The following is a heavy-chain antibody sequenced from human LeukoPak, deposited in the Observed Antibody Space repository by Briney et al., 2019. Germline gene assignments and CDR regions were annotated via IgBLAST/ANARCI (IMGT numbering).Heavy chain of an antibody. CDR3: ARLRTRYCSGGSCYKPAFDI. Sequence: SETLSLTCAVYGGSFSGYYWSWIRQPPGKGLEWIGEINHSGSTNYNPSLKSRVTISVDTSKNQFSLKLSSVTAADTAVYYCARLRTRYCSGGSCYKPAFDIWGQGTMVTVSP. V-gene: IGHV4-34*01. D-gene: IGHD2-15*01. CDR1: GGSFSGYY. J-gene: IGHJ3*02. CDR2: INHSGST.